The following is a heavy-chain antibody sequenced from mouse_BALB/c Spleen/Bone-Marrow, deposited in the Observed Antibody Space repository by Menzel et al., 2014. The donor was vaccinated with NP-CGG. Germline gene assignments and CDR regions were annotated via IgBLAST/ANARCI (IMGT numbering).Heavy chain of an antibody. D-gene: IGHD2-10*02. J-gene: IGHJ4*01. V-gene: IGHV4-2*02. CDR2: INPGSSTI. CDR3: ARLAVWGAMDY. Sequence: EVMLVESGGGLVQPGGSLNLSCAASGFDFSSYWMSWARQAPGKGQEWIGEINPGSSTINYTPSLKDKFIISRDNAKNTLYLQMSKVRSEDTALYYCARLAVWGAMDYWGQGTSVTVSS. CDR1: GFDFSSYW.